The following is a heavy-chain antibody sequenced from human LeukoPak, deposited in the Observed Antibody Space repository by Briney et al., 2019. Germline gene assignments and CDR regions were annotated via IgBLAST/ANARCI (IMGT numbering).Heavy chain of an antibody. J-gene: IGHJ4*02. CDR3: SRGLDSRKLGY. Sequence: SETLSLTCTVSGASFNSDDQYWNWIRQSPGKGLEWIGSIHPSGMLYNNPSLESRVTMSRDTSKNQFSPNLNSVTAADTAVYFCSRGLDSRKLGYWGQGILVTASS. V-gene: IGHV4-31*03. D-gene: IGHD3-22*01. CDR1: GASFNSDDQY. CDR2: IHPSGML.